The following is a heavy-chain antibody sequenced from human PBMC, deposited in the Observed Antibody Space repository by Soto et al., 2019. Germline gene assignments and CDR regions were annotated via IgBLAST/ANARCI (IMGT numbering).Heavy chain of an antibody. CDR1: GGSISSQY. Sequence: SETLSLTXTVSGGSISSQYWSWIRQPPGKGLEWIGYISYSGSTKYNPSLKSRVTISGDTSKNQFSLKLNSVTAADPAVYFCARGGSGSTLDYWGQGTLVTVSS. J-gene: IGHJ4*02. CDR3: ARGGSGSTLDY. V-gene: IGHV4-59*11. D-gene: IGHD3-10*01. CDR2: ISYSGST.